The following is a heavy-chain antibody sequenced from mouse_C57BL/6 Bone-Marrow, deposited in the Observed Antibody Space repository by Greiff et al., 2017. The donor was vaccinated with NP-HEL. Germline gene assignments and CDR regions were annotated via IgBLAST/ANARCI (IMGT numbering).Heavy chain of an antibody. D-gene: IGHD1-1*01. CDR2: ISSGSSTI. J-gene: IGHJ3*01. CDR3: GRGATVVAPRFAY. CDR1: GFTFSDYG. V-gene: IGHV5-17*01. Sequence: DVHLVESGGGLVKPGGSLKLSCAASGFTFSDYGMHWVRQAPEKGLEWVAYISSGSSTIYYADTVKGRFTISRDNAKNTLFLQMTSLRSENTAMYYCGRGATVVAPRFAYWGQGTLVTVSA.